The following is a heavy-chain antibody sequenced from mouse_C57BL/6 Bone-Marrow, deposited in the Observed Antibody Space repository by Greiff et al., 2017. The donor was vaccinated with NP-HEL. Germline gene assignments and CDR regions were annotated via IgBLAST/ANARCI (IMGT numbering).Heavy chain of an antibody. CDR2: IDPNSGGT. D-gene: IGHD2-1*01. CDR3: ARNEGLLWYFWYFDV. CDR1: GYTFTSYW. V-gene: IGHV1-72*01. J-gene: IGHJ1*03. Sequence: VQLQQPGAELVKPGASVKLSCKASGYTFTSYWMHWVKQRPGRGLEWIGRIDPNSGGTKYNEKFKSKATLTVDKPSSTAYMQLSSLTSEDSAVYYCARNEGLLWYFWYFDVWGTGTAVTVSS.